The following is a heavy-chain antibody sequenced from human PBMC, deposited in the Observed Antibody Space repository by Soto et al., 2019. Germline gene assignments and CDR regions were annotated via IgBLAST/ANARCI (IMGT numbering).Heavy chain of an antibody. CDR3: TRGGDPYKTGH. V-gene: IGHV4-61*01. CDR2: INYSGST. D-gene: IGHD2-21*01. J-gene: IGHJ4*02. CDR1: WGSVNIGTYY. Sequence: SEILSLTCTVPWGSVNIGTYYVRWIQQPPGKGLEWIGFINYSGSTNYNPSLKGRVTMSVDTSKNQFSLKLTSVNTADTAIYYCTRGGDPYKTGHWGQGTLVTVS.